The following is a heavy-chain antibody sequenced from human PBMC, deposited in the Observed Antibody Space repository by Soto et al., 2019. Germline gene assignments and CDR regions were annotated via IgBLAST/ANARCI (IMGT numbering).Heavy chain of an antibody. CDR2: IRSKANSYAT. V-gene: IGHV3-73*01. CDR1: GFTFSGSA. J-gene: IGHJ4*02. Sequence: PGGSLRLSCAASGFTFSGSAMHWVRQASGKGLEWVGRIRSKANSYATAYAASVKGRFTISRDDSKNTAYLQMNSLKTEDTAVYYCTRPYSSSWYESPPNDYWGQGTLVTVSS. CDR3: TRPYSSSWYESPPNDY. D-gene: IGHD6-13*01.